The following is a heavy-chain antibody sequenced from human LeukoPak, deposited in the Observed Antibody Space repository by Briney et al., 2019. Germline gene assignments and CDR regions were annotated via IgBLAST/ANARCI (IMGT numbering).Heavy chain of an antibody. V-gene: IGHV4-39*07. CDR1: GSSVSSDTHY. J-gene: IGHJ3*02. CDR3: ARDSLAVAGNAFDI. D-gene: IGHD6-19*01. CDR2: TYYSGST. Sequence: SETLSLTCTVSGSSVSSDTHYWGWIRQPPGKGLEWIVSTYYSGSTYYNPYLKSRVTISVDTSKNQFSLKLSSVTAADTAVYYCARDSLAVAGNAFDIWGQGTMVTVSS.